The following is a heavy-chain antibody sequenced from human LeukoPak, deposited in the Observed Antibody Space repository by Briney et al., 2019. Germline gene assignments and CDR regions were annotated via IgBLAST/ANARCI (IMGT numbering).Heavy chain of an antibody. J-gene: IGHJ4*02. CDR3: ARADCSSSSCYELDY. CDR1: GFTFSSYG. CDR2: IRYDGSNK. D-gene: IGHD2-2*01. V-gene: IGHV3-30*02. Sequence: GGSLRLSCAASGFTFSSYGMHWVRQAPGKGLEWVAFIRYDGSNKYYADSVKGRFTISRDNSKNTLYLQMNSLRAEDTAVYYCARADCSSSSCYELDYWGLGTLVTVSS.